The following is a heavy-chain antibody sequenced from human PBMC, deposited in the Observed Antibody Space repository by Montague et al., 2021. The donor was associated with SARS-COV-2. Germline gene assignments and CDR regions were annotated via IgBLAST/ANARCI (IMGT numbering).Heavy chain of an antibody. Sequence: SETLSLTCTVSGGSISSSNYYWDWHRQPQGKGLVWIGSNYDSGSYYYNLSIKIRVTISVYTSKNHFSLKLSSVTAADTAVYYCARRGRKPLPVVTTIGGFDIWGQGTMVTVSS. V-gene: IGHV4-39*02. J-gene: IGHJ3*02. D-gene: IGHD3-22*01. CDR2: NYDSGSY. CDR3: ARRGRKPLPVVTTIGGFDI. CDR1: GGSISSSNYY.